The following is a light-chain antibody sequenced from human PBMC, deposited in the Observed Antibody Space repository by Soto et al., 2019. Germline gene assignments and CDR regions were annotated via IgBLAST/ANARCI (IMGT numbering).Light chain of an antibody. J-gene: IGLJ1*01. Sequence: QSVLPQPASGSRSPGQSITISCTGTSSDVGNNNYVSWYQHNPGRAPKVMIYDVTNRPSGVSNRFSGSKSGNTASLTISGLQAEDEADYYCSSFTGSSYVFGTGTKVTVL. CDR3: SSFTGSSYV. CDR1: SSDVGNNNY. V-gene: IGLV2-14*03. CDR2: DVT.